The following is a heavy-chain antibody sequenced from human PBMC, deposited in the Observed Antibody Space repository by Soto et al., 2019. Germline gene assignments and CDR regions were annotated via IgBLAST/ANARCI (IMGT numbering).Heavy chain of an antibody. D-gene: IGHD2-15*01. V-gene: IGHV4-39*01. CDR2: IYYSGST. CDR1: GGSISSSSYY. CDR3: VCVLGYCSGGSCYSIWFDP. J-gene: IGHJ5*02. Sequence: PSETLSLTCTFSGGSISSSSYYWGWIRKPPGKGLEWIGSIYYSGSTYYNPSLKSRVTISVDTSKNQFSLKLSSVTAADTAVYYCVCVLGYCSGGSCYSIWFDPWGQGTLVTVSS.